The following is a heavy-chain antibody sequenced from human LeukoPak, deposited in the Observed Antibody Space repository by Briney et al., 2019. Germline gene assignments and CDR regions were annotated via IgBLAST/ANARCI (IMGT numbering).Heavy chain of an antibody. J-gene: IGHJ4*02. CDR3: VRVGSDSGSYYDY. Sequence: VGSLRLSCAASGFTFSRYWMQWVRQAPRKGLVWVSRINSDGGSTSYADSVKGRFTTSRDNAKNTLYLQMNSLRAEDAAVYYCVRVGSDSGSYYDYWGQGTLVTVSS. CDR1: GFTFSRYW. CDR2: INSDGGST. D-gene: IGHD1-26*01. V-gene: IGHV3-74*01.